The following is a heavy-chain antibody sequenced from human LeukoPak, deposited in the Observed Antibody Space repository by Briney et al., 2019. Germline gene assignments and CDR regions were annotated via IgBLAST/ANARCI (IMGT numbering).Heavy chain of an antibody. Sequence: SETLSLTCVVYGGSFSGYHWSWMRQPPGKELQGFSYIIHTGSTNYTPSLKSRVTISVDTSKNQFSLKLSSVTAADTAVYYCARDRGSQPFIDYWGQGPLVTVSS. CDR2: IIHTGST. V-gene: IGHV4-34*12. J-gene: IGHJ4*02. D-gene: IGHD1-26*01. CDR3: ARDRGSQPFIDY. CDR1: GGSFSGYH.